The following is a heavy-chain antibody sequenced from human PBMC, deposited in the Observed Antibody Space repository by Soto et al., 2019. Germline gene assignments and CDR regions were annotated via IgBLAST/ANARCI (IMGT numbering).Heavy chain of an antibody. CDR3: ATQEVGGSYVYTFDP. J-gene: IGHJ5*02. V-gene: IGHV4-4*02. Sequence: SETLSLTCAVSGGSISSNNWWSWVRQPPGKGLEWIGEIYHSGSTNYNPSLKNRFTISVDKSKNQFSLKLTSVTAADTAVYYCATQEVGGSYVYTFDPWGQGTLVTVSS. CDR2: IYHSGST. D-gene: IGHD1-26*01. CDR1: GGSISSNNW.